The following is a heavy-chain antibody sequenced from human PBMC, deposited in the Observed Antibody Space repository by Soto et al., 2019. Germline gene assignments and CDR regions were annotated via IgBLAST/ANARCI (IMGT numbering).Heavy chain of an antibody. Sequence: GGSLRLSCAASGFTFSNYWMSWVRQAPGKGLEWVAKIKQDGSEKYYVYSVKGRFTISRDKDKNSLYLQMNSLRAEDTAVYYCARDDSGSYYFSAHFGMYXLGQGTRVPVS. CDR1: GFTFSNYW. J-gene: IGHJ6*02. CDR2: IKQDGSEK. CDR3: ARDDSGSYYFSAHFGMYX. V-gene: IGHV3-7*03. D-gene: IGHD1-26*01.